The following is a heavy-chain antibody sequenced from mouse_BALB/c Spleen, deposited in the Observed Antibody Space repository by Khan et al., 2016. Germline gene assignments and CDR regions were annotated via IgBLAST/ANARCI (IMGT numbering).Heavy chain of an antibody. V-gene: IGHV5-12-2*01. D-gene: IGHD1-1*02. CDR1: GFTFSSYT. Sequence: EVELVESGGGLVQPGGSLKLSCAASGFTFSSYTMSWVRQTPEKRLEWVAYISNGGGSTYYPDTVKGRFTISRENAKNTLYLQMSSLKSEDTAMYYCARSTSYGDYYAMDYWGQGTSVTVSS. CDR3: ARSTSYGDYYAMDY. J-gene: IGHJ4*01. CDR2: ISNGGGST.